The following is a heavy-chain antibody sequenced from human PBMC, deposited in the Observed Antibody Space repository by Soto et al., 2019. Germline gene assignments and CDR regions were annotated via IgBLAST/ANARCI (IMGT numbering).Heavy chain of an antibody. CDR3: ARSKGNYPPQGYYYGMDV. CDR1: GGTFSSYA. V-gene: IGHV1-69*13. J-gene: IGHJ6*02. D-gene: IGHD4-4*01. Sequence: SVKVSCKASGGTFSSYAISWVRQAPGQGLEWMGGIIPIFGTANYAQKFQGRVTITADESTSTAYMELSSLRSEDTAVYYCARSKGNYPPQGYYYGMDVRGQGTTVTVSS. CDR2: IIPIFGTA.